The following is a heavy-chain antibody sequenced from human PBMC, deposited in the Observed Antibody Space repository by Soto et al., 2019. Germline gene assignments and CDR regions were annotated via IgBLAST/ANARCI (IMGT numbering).Heavy chain of an antibody. Sequence: PSETLSLTCTVSGDSIRNYYWSWIRQPPGEGLEYIGYIFYSGSTNYNPSLKSRVTISVDTSKNQFSLQLTSVTAADTGVYFCARERSYYYSGHFDSWGQGTQVTVSS. D-gene: IGHD3-22*01. V-gene: IGHV4-59*01. CDR2: IFYSGST. J-gene: IGHJ4*02. CDR3: ARERSYYYSGHFDS. CDR1: GDSIRNYY.